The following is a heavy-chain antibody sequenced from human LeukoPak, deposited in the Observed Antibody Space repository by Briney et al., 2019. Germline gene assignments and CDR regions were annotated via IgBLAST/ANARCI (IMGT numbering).Heavy chain of an antibody. J-gene: IGHJ3*02. Sequence: GESLKISCQVSGYRFTSYWVAWVRQMPGKGLEWMGFIYPSDSDTRYSPSFKGQVTMSADKSITTAYLQWSSLKASDTAMYYCARRESVDGYNSEGAFDIWGQGTMVTVSS. CDR2: IYPSDSDT. V-gene: IGHV5-51*01. CDR3: ARRESVDGYNSEGAFDI. CDR1: GYRFTSYW. D-gene: IGHD5-24*01.